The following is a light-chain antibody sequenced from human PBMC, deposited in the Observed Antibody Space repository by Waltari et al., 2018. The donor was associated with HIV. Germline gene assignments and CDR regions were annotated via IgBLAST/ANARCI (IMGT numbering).Light chain of an antibody. V-gene: IGKV3-11*01. CDR1: QSVNNY. CDR2: DAS. J-gene: IGKJ4*01. Sequence: EIVLPQSPATLSLSPGERATLSCRASQSVNNYLAWYQQKTGHAPRLLIYDASNRATGIPARFSGSGSGTDFTLTISSLAPEDFAVYYCQQRSNWPPLTFGGGTKVEIK. CDR3: QQRSNWPPLT.